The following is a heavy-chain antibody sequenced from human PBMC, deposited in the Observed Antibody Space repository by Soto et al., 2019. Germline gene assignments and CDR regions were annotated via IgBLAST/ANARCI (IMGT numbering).Heavy chain of an antibody. D-gene: IGHD3-9*01. CDR3: VKVSTFYDILTGYYSTNFFDP. Sequence: GGSLRLSCSASGFTFSEYSMHWVRQAPGKGLQYVSTISSDGGITYYADSVKGRFTISRDNSKNTLYLQMNSLRPEDTAVYYCVKVSTFYDILTGYYSTNFFDPWGQGTLVTVSS. CDR1: GFTFSEYS. V-gene: IGHV3-64D*06. CDR2: ISSDGGIT. J-gene: IGHJ5*02.